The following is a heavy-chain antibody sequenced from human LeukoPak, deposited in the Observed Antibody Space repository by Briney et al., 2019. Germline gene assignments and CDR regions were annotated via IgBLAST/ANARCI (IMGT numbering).Heavy chain of an antibody. J-gene: IGHJ4*02. CDR2: IYYSGSS. CDR3: AGTYYYDSSGYYYPGGY. Sequence: PSETLSLTCTVSGGSISSYYWSWIRQPPGKGLEWIGYIYYSGSSNHNPSLKSRVTISVDTPKNQFSLKLSSVTAADTAVYYCAGTYYYDSSGYYYPGGYWGQGTLVTVSS. CDR1: GGSISSYY. D-gene: IGHD3-22*01. V-gene: IGHV4-59*01.